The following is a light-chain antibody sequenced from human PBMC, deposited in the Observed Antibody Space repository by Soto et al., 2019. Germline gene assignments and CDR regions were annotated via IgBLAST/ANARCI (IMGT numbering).Light chain of an antibody. J-gene: IGKJ5*01. CDR2: DAS. CDR3: QQRSNWPIT. CDR1: QSVSSY. Sequence: EIVLTPSPSTLSLSPGERATLSCRASQSVSSYLAWYQQKPGQAPRLLIYDASNRATGISVRFSGSGSGTDFTLTISSLEPEDFAVYYCQQRSNWPITFGQGTRLEIK. V-gene: IGKV3-11*01.